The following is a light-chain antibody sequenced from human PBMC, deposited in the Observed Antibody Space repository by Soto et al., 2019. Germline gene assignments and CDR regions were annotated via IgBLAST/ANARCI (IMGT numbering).Light chain of an antibody. J-gene: IGKJ1*01. CDR1: QGIRND. V-gene: IGKV1-6*01. CDR2: AAS. CDR3: LQDYTYPRT. Sequence: TEMTQSPSSLSASVGDRVTITCRASQGIRNDLAWYQQKPGKAPKLLIYAASTLQGGVPSRFSGSGSGTDFTLTISSLHPEVFATYYCLQDYTYPRTFGQGTKVEIK.